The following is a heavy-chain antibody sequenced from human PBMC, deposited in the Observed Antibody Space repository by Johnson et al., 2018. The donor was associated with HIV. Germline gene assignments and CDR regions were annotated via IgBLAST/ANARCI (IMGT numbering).Heavy chain of an antibody. J-gene: IGHJ3*02. D-gene: IGHD6-6*01. CDR2: IPYDGSDK. CDR1: GFSFSSYG. V-gene: IGHV3-30*02. Sequence: QVQVVESGGGVVQPGGSLRLSCATSGFSFSSYGMYWVRQAPGKGLEWVSFIPYDGSDKYYADSVKGRFTISRDNPKNTLYLQMNSLRAEDTAVYYCANGPIKYSRSSRGGAFEIWGQGTTVIVSS. CDR3: ANGPIKYSRSSRGGAFEI.